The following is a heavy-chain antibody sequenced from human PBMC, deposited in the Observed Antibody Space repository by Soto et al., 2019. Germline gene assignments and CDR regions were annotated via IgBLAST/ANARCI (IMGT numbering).Heavy chain of an antibody. Sequence: SETLSLTCAVSGSSITITYYWGWVRQPPGKGLEWIGSIHHSGSVFESGSTHYNPSFKSRGTISADTSKNQFSLKLTSVTAADTAVYFCARNSSSSYFDYWGQGTLVTVSS. CDR1: GSSITITYY. D-gene: IGHD6-13*01. CDR2: IHHSGSVFESGST. V-gene: IGHV4-38-2*01. CDR3: ARNSSSSYFDY. J-gene: IGHJ4*02.